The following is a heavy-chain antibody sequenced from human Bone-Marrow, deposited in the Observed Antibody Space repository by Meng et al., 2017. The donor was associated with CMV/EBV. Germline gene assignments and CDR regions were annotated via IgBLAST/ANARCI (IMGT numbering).Heavy chain of an antibody. CDR3: TTTLTY. V-gene: IGHV3-15*01. Sequence: GESLKISCAASGITFSNVWMSWVRQAPGKGLEWVGRITSKTDGGTTDYAAPVKGRFTISRDDSKKTLYLQMNSLKTEDTAVYYCTTTLTYWGQGTLVTVSS. CDR1: GITFSNVW. J-gene: IGHJ4*02. CDR2: ITSKTDGGTT.